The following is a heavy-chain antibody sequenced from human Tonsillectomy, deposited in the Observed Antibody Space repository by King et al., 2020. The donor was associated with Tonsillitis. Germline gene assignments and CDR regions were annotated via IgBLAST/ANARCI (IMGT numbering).Heavy chain of an antibody. J-gene: IGHJ4*02. CDR2: INLYGSFT. CDR1: GFTFSNYW. V-gene: IGHV3-74*01. D-gene: IGHD3-10*01. Sequence: VQLVESGGGSAQPGGSLRLSCAASGFTFSNYWMHWGRQAPGKGLEWVSRINLYGSFTNYVDSVKGRFTISGDNAKNTLYMQMNSLRAEDTALYYCVGEGFGELWGQGTLVTVSS. CDR3: VGEGFGEL.